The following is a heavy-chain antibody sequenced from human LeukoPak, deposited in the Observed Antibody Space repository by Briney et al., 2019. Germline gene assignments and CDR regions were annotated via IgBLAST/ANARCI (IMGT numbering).Heavy chain of an antibody. CDR3: ARGRRYGHDTEDLYFFDY. D-gene: IGHD3-9*01. CDR1: GFTFSSYS. V-gene: IGHV3-21*01. Sequence: GGSLRLSCAASGFTFSSYSMNWVRQAPGKGLEWVSSISSSSSYIYYADSVRGRFTISRESSKNTLFLQMDSLRAEDAALYYCARGRRYGHDTEDLYFFDYWGQGTLVTVSS. J-gene: IGHJ4*02. CDR2: ISSSSSYI.